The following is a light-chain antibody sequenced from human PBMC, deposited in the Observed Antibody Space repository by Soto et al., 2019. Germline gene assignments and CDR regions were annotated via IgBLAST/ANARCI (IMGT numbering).Light chain of an antibody. J-gene: IGKJ3*01. CDR3: QQYSISRGFT. Sequence: EIVLTQSPGTLSLSPGERATLSCRASQSVSSNYLAWYQQKPGQAPRLLIYGASSRATGIPDRFSGSGSGTDFTLTVSRLEPEDFAVYYCQQYSISRGFTFGPGTKVDIK. V-gene: IGKV3-20*01. CDR2: GAS. CDR1: QSVSSNY.